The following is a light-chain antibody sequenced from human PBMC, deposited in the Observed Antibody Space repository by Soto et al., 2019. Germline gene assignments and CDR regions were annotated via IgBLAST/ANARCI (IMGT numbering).Light chain of an antibody. CDR2: WAS. J-gene: IGKJ1*01. Sequence: IVMTQSPDSLAVSLGDRSTINCNSSQSVLYSSNNKNYLAWYQQKPGQPPKLLIYWASTRESGVPDRFSGSGSGTDFTLTISSLQAEDVAVYYCQKYYSTPQTFGQGTKVDIK. CDR1: QSVLYSSNNKNY. CDR3: QKYYSTPQT. V-gene: IGKV4-1*01.